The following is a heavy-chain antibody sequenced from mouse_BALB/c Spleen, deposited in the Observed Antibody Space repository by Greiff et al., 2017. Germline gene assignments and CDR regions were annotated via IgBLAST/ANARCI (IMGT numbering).Heavy chain of an antibody. V-gene: IGHV14-3*02. Sequence: VQLQQSGAELVKPGASVKLSCTASGFNIKDTYMHWVKQRPEQGLEWIGRIDPANGNTKYDPKFQGKATITADTSSNTAYLQLSSLTSEDTAVYYCGIVYGNYARFDYWGQGTTLTVSS. CDR3: GIVYGNYARFDY. CDR1: GFNIKDTY. CDR2: IDPANGNT. D-gene: IGHD2-1*01. J-gene: IGHJ2*01.